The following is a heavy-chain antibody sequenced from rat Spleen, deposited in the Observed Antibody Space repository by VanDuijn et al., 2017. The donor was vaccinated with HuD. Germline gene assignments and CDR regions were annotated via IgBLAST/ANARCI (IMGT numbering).Heavy chain of an antibody. J-gene: IGHJ2*01. CDR1: GFTFSDYY. CDR2: ISYEGSST. Sequence: EVQLVESGGGLVQPGRSLKLSCAASGFTFSDYYMAWVRQAPKKGLEWVASISYEGSSTYYGDSVKGRFTISRDNAKSTLYLQMNSLRSEDTATYYCARQGQGDFDYWGQGVMVTVSS. CDR3: ARQGQGDFDY. V-gene: IGHV5-22*01.